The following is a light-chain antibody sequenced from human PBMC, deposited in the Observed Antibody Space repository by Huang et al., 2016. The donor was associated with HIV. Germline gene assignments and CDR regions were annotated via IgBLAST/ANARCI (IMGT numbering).Light chain of an antibody. J-gene: IGKJ4*01. Sequence: DIQMTQSPSSLSPSVGDRVTIICRGSQSIDSYLNWYQQKAGKAPKLQIYAASSLQSGVPPRFSGSGSGTDFTLTISSLQPEDFATYYCQQTYSTPQTTFGGGTKVEVK. CDR1: QSIDSY. CDR2: AAS. CDR3: QQTYSTPQTT. V-gene: IGKV1-39*01.